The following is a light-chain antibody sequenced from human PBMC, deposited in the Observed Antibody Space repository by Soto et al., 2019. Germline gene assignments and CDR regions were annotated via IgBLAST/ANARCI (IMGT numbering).Light chain of an antibody. CDR1: SSDVGGYNY. CDR3: SSYTSSSTRV. J-gene: IGLJ2*01. V-gene: IGLV2-14*01. Sequence: QSALTQPASVSGSPGQSITISCTGTSSDVGGYNYVSWYQQHPGKAPKLMIYEVSNRPSGVSNRFSGSKSGNTASLPISGLRAEDEADYYFSSYTSSSTRVFGGGTQLNVL. CDR2: EVS.